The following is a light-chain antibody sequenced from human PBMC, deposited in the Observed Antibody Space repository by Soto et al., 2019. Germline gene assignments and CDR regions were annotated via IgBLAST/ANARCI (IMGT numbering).Light chain of an antibody. Sequence: QSVLTQPPSASGTPGQRVTISCSGSTSNIGSNTVNWYYHLPGTAPKLLMYSNYQRPSGVPDRFSGSKSGTSASLAISGLQSEDEADYYCTSYTPTGALVFGSGTKLTVL. J-gene: IGLJ3*02. CDR2: SNY. CDR3: TSYTPTGALV. CDR1: TSNIGSNT. V-gene: IGLV1-44*01.